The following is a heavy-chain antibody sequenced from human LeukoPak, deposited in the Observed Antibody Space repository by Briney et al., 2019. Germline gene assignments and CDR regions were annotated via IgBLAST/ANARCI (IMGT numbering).Heavy chain of an antibody. CDR1: GGSISTYY. D-gene: IGHD3-10*01. CDR3: ARDGVFGTFDP. CDR2: IYNSGST. J-gene: IGHJ5*02. Sequence: PSETLSLTCTVSGGSISTYYWSWIRQPPGKGLEWIGYIYNSGSTNYNPSLKSRVTISVDTSKNQLSLKLRSVTAADTAVYYCARDGVFGTFDPWGQGTLVTVSS. V-gene: IGHV4-59*01.